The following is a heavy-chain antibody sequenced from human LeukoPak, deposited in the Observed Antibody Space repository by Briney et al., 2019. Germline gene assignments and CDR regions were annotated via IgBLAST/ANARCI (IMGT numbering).Heavy chain of an antibody. CDR2: IYYSGST. D-gene: IGHD1-7*01. CDR1: GGSFSGYY. Sequence: SETLSLTCAVYGGSFSGYYWSWIRQPPGKGLEWIGYIYYSGSTNYNPSLKSRVTISVDTSKNQFSLKLSSVTAADTAVYYCARLYNWNYFHRNNWFDPWGQGTLVTVSS. V-gene: IGHV4-59*01. CDR3: ARLYNWNYFHRNNWFDP. J-gene: IGHJ5*02.